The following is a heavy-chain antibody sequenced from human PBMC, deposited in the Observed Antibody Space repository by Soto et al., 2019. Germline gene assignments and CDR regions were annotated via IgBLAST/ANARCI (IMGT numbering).Heavy chain of an antibody. Sequence: QVQLVESGGGVVQPGTSLRLSCVGSGFTFRSYVIHWVRQAPGKGLEWVALTSYDGSNNFYGDSVEGRFTISRYNSRNTVELQIDSISFKDTALYFCARGRRTEGLDVWGQGNLVSVSS. CDR1: GFTFRSYV. V-gene: IGHV3-33*05. D-gene: IGHD1-26*01. CDR2: TSYDGSNN. J-gene: IGHJ4*02. CDR3: ARGRRTEGLDV.